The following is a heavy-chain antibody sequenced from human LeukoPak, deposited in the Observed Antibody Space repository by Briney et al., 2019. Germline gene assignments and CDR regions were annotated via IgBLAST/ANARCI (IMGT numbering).Heavy chain of an antibody. J-gene: IGHJ4*02. CDR3: ARRAGAYSHPYDY. D-gene: IGHD4/OR15-4a*01. Sequence: GGSLRLSCAASGFTFSSYAMSWVRQAPGRGLEWVSAICKSGGSTHYSDSVKGRFTISRDNSKNTLYLQMNSLRAEDTAVYYCARRAGAYSHPYDYWGQGTLVTVSS. CDR2: ICKSGGST. V-gene: IGHV3-23*01. CDR1: GFTFSSYA.